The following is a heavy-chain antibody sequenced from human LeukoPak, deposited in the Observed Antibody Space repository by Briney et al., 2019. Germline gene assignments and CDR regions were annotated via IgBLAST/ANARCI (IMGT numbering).Heavy chain of an antibody. CDR1: GFTVSSNY. J-gene: IGHJ4*02. D-gene: IGHD1-26*01. Sequence: GGSLRLSCAASGFTVSSNYMSWVRQAPGKGLEWVSVIYSGGSTYYADSVKGRFTISRDNSKNTLYLQMSSLRAEDTAVYYCARGKPGSYYVREYYFDYWGQGTLVTVSS. CDR3: ARGKPGSYYVREYYFDY. CDR2: IYSGGST. V-gene: IGHV3-53*01.